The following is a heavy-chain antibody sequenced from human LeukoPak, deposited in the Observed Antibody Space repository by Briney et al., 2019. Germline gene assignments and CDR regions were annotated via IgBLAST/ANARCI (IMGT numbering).Heavy chain of an antibody. D-gene: IGHD6-19*01. J-gene: IGHJ4*02. CDR1: GFTFSGYW. V-gene: IGHV3-7*01. CDR3: ARVWRWLVTYFDY. Sequence: PGGSLRLSCAASGFTFSGYWMSWLRQAPGKGLEWVANIKQDGGEKYYVDPVKGRFTISRDNAKNSLYLQMNSLRAEDTAVYYCARVWRWLVTYFDYWGQGTLVTVSS. CDR2: IKQDGGEK.